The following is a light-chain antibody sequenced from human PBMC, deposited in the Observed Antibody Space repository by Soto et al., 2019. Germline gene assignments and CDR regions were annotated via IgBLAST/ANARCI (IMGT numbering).Light chain of an antibody. CDR3: HQRSNWPVT. CDR2: DAS. CDR1: QSVSTY. Sequence: EIVLTQSPATLSLSPGDRVTLSCRASQSVSTYLAWYQQKPGQPPSLLIYDASNRSTGIPARFSGSGYGTEFTLTISSLEPEDFAVYYCHQRSNWPVTFGQGTKVEI. J-gene: IGKJ1*01. V-gene: IGKV3-11*01.